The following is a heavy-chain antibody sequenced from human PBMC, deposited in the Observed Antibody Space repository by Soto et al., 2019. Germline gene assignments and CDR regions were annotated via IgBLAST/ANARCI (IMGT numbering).Heavy chain of an antibody. CDR3: ARINDYGDYELDY. J-gene: IGHJ4*02. V-gene: IGHV1-3*05. CDR2: INAGNGNT. D-gene: IGHD4-17*01. Sequence: QVQLVQSGAEEKKPGASVKVSCKASGYTFTSYAMHWVRQAPGQRLEWMGWINAGNGNTKYSQKFQGRVTITRDTSASTAYMELSSLRSEDTAVYYGARINDYGDYELDYWGQGTLVTVSS. CDR1: GYTFTSYA.